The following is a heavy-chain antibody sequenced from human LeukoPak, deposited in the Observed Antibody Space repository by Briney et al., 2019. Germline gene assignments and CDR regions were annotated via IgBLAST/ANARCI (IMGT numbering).Heavy chain of an antibody. CDR3: ARAYQPHSSGYPGVDY. Sequence: ASVKVSSKASGYTFTSYYMHWVRQAPGQGLEWMGIINPSGGSTSYAQKFQGRVTMTRDTSTSTVYMELSSLRSEDTAVYYCARAYQPHSSGYPGVDYWGQGTLVTVSS. CDR2: INPSGGST. D-gene: IGHD3-22*01. V-gene: IGHV1-46*01. CDR1: GYTFTSYY. J-gene: IGHJ4*02.